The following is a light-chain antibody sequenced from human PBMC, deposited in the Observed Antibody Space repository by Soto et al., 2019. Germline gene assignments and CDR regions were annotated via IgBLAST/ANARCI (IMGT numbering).Light chain of an antibody. CDR3: QQSDSLPLT. J-gene: IGKJ4*01. CDR2: RAS. Sequence: DIQMTQSPSSLSAFVGDRVTITCQASQDISNYLSWYQQKPGKAPDLLIYRASSLETGVPLRFSGSGSGTDFTFTISGLRPEDTATYYCQQSDSLPLTFGGGSKVEIK. V-gene: IGKV1-33*01. CDR1: QDISNY.